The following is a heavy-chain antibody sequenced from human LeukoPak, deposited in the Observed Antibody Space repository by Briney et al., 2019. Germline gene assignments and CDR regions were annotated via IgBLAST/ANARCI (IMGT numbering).Heavy chain of an antibody. CDR1: GYTFTGYY. Sequence: GASVKVSCKASGYTFTGYYMHWVRQAPGQGLEWMGWINPNSGGTNYAQKFQGRVTMTRDTSISTANMELSRLRSDDTAVYYCARVVGEGDIVVVPAAIRFDYWGQGTLVTVSS. D-gene: IGHD2-2*01. CDR3: ARVVGEGDIVVVPAAIRFDY. J-gene: IGHJ4*02. V-gene: IGHV1-2*02. CDR2: INPNSGGT.